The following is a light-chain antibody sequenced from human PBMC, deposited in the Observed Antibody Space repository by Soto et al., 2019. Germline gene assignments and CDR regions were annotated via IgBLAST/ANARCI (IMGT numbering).Light chain of an antibody. CDR1: SSDVGGYNY. Sequence: QSALTQPASVSGSPGQSITISCTGTSSDVGGYNYVSWYQQHPGKAPKLMIYDVSNRPSGVSNRFSGSKSGNTASLTISGLQAEDEADYYCISYTSSSTGVVFGGGTQLTVL. V-gene: IGLV2-14*01. J-gene: IGLJ2*01. CDR3: ISYTSSSTGVV. CDR2: DVS.